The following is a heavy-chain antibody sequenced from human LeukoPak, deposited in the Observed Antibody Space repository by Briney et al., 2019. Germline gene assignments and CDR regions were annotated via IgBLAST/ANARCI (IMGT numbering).Heavy chain of an antibody. CDR1: GFTFDDYA. CDR2: ISWNSGSI. D-gene: IGHD3-22*01. V-gene: IGHV3-9*01. CDR3: AKLEYFYDPPFY. Sequence: PGRSLRLSCAASGFTFDDYAMHWVRQAPGKGLEWVSGISWNSGSIGYADSVKGRFTISRDNAKNSLYLQMNSLRAEDTAVYYCAKLEYFYDPPFYWGQGTLVTVSS. J-gene: IGHJ4*02.